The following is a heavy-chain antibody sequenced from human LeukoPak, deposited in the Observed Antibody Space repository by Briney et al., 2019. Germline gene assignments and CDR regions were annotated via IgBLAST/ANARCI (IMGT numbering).Heavy chain of an antibody. Sequence: GGSLRLSCAASGFTFDDYAMHWVRQAPGKGLEWVSGITWDSATIDYADSVKGRFTISRDNAKNSLYLQLNNLRTEDTAFYYCAEDIYGDYGPFDNWGQGTLVTVSS. J-gene: IGHJ4*02. CDR1: GFTFDDYA. V-gene: IGHV3-9*01. CDR3: AEDIYGDYGPFDN. D-gene: IGHD4-17*01. CDR2: ITWDSATI.